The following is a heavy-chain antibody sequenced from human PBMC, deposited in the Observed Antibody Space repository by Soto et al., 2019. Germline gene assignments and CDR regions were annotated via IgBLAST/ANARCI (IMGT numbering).Heavy chain of an antibody. V-gene: IGHV3-21*01. J-gene: IGHJ3*02. D-gene: IGHD2-15*01. Sequence: EVQLVESGGGLVKPGGSLRLSCAASGFTFSSYSMNWVRQAPGKGLEWVSSISSSSSYIYYADSVKGRFTISRDNAKNSLYLQMNSLRAEDTAVYYCATAYCSGGSCYSDAFDIWGQGTMVTVSS. CDR2: ISSSSSYI. CDR3: ATAYCSGGSCYSDAFDI. CDR1: GFTFSSYS.